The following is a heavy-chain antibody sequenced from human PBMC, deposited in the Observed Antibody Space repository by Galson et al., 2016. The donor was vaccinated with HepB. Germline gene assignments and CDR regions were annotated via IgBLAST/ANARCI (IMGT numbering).Heavy chain of an antibody. V-gene: IGHV6-1*01. CDR2: TYYRSKWYD. J-gene: IGHJ4*02. Sequence: CAISWDSVSTYSASWNWIRQSPSRGLEWLGRTYYRSKWYDDYAVSVKSRITIKPDTANNQFSLQLTSLTPDDAAVYYCVREGSSTVTSFDYWGQGTLVAVSS. D-gene: IGHD4-17*01. CDR3: VREGSSTVTSFDY. CDR1: WDSVSTYSAS.